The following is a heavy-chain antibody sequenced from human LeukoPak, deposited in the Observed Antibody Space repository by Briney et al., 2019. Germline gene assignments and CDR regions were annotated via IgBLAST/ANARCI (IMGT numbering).Heavy chain of an antibody. Sequence: PGGSLRLSCAASGFTFRSKAMSWVRQAPGKGLEGSSGFSGSADWTDYGESVKGRFTISRDNSKNTLHLQMNSLRAEDTAVYFCAKDSDYSSSWYSPIDTFDIWGQGTMVTVSS. CDR2: FSGSADWT. V-gene: IGHV3-23*01. CDR3: AKDSDYSSSWYSPIDTFDI. CDR1: GFTFRSKA. J-gene: IGHJ3*02. D-gene: IGHD6-13*01.